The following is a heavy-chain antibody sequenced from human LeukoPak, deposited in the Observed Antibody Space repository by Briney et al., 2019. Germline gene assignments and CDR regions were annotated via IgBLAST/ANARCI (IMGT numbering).Heavy chain of an antibody. V-gene: IGHV4-59*11. Sequence: TLSLTCTVSGGSMSSHYWSWIRQPPGKGLEWIGYIYSSGSTNYNPSLKSRVIISIDTSKNQFSLKLSSATAADTAVYYCARGTLTVAGLFDYWGQGTLVTVSS. J-gene: IGHJ4*02. CDR1: GGSMSSHY. CDR2: IYSSGST. D-gene: IGHD6-19*01. CDR3: ARGTLTVAGLFDY.